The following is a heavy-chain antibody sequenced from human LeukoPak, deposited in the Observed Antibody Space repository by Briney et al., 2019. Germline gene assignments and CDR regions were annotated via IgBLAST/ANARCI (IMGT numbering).Heavy chain of an antibody. CDR1: GYTLTELS. V-gene: IGHV1-24*01. CDR2: FDPEDGEP. J-gene: IGHJ3*02. CDR3: ATVGPGYCSGGSCYSSRAFDI. Sequence: ASVKVSCKVSGYTLTELSMHWVRQAPGKGLEWMGGFDPEDGEPIYAQKFQGRVTMTEDTSTDTAYMELSSLRSEDTAVYYCATVGPGYCSGGSCYSSRAFDIWGQGTMVTVSS. D-gene: IGHD2-15*01.